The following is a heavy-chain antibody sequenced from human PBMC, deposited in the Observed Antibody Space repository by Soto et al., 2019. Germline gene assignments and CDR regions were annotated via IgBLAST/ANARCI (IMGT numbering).Heavy chain of an antibody. V-gene: IGHV1-18*01. CDR3: ARVGWDYGDYVNGGTDY. D-gene: IGHD4-17*01. CDR1: GYTFTSYG. CDR2: ISAYNGNT. Sequence: QVQLVQSGAEVKKPGASVKVSCKASGYTFTSYGISWVRQAPGQGLEWMGWISAYNGNTNYAQKLQGRVTLTTDTSTSTAYMELRSLRSDDTAVYYCARVGWDYGDYVNGGTDYWGQGTLVTVSS. J-gene: IGHJ4*02.